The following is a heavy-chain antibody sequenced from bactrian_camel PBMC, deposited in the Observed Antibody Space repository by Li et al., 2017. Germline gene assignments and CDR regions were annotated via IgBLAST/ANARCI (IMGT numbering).Heavy chain of an antibody. D-gene: IGHD3*01. CDR1: GFSFSDYG. Sequence: VQLVESGGGLVQPGGTLRLSCKVSGFSFSDYGMTWVRQAPGKGLEWVSSINSVGGLTSYAGSVKGRFTISHDNAKNTLYLQMNSLKPEDTAIYYCAAAKGLPDLLRGGYLSARSYNYWGRGTQVTVS. V-gene: IGHV3S40*01. CDR2: INSVGGLT. CDR3: AAAKGLPDLLRGGYLSARSYNY. J-gene: IGHJ4*01.